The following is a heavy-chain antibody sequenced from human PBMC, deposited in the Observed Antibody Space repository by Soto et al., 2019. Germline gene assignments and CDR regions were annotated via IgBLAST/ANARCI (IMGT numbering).Heavy chain of an antibody. CDR2: IDPSDSYT. CDR1: GYSFTSYW. Sequence: GESLKISCQGSGYSFTSYWISWVRQMPGKGLEWMGRIDPSDSYTNYSPSFQGHVTISADNSISTAYLQWSSLKASDTAMYYCARRATATRYGMDVWGQGTTVTVSS. CDR3: ARRATATRYGMDV. D-gene: IGHD2-21*02. J-gene: IGHJ6*02. V-gene: IGHV5-10-1*01.